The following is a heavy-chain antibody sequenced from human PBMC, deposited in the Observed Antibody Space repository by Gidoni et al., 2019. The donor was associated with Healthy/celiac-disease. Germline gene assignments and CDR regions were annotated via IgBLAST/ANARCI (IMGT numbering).Heavy chain of an antibody. CDR2: INPNSGGT. CDR3: ARDVGYCSGGSCYWFDP. CDR1: GYTFTGYY. D-gene: IGHD2-15*01. J-gene: IGHJ5*02. V-gene: IGHV1-2*02. Sequence: QVQLVQSGAEVKKPGASVQVSCKASGYTFTGYYMHWVRQAPGQGLEWMGWINPNSGGTNYAQKFQGRVTMTRDTSISTAYMELSRLRSDDTAVYYCARDVGYCSGGSCYWFDPWGQGTLVTVSS.